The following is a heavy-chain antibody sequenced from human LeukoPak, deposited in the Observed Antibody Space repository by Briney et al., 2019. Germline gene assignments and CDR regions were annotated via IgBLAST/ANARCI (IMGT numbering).Heavy chain of an antibody. V-gene: IGHV3-21*01. J-gene: IGHJ3*02. CDR1: GFTFSSYS. Sequence: GGSLRLSCAASGFTFSSYSMNWVRQAPGKGLEWVSSISSSSSYIYYADSVKGRFTISRDNAKNSLYLQMNSLRAEDTAVYYSARDVSRIVGATGAFDIWGQGTMVTVSS. D-gene: IGHD1-26*01. CDR2: ISSSSSYI. CDR3: ARDVSRIVGATGAFDI.